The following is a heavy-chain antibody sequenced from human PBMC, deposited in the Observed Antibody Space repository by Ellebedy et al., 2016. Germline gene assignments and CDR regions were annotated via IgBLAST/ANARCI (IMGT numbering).Heavy chain of an antibody. V-gene: IGHV3-21*01. D-gene: IGHD2-15*01. CDR3: ARDEPYCSGGSCNRFDY. CDR2: ISSSSSYI. Sequence: EGSLRLSCAASGFTFSSYSMNWVRQAPGKGLEWVSSISSSSSYIYYADSMKGRFTISRDNAKNSLYLQMTSLRAEDTAVYYCARDEPYCSGGSCNRFDYWGQGTLVTVSS. J-gene: IGHJ4*02. CDR1: GFTFSSYS.